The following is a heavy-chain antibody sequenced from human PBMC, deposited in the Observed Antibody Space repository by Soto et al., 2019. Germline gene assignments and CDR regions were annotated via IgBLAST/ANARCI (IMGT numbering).Heavy chain of an antibody. J-gene: IGHJ3*02. CDR2: ISWNSDNI. CDR3: AKDLYINYGDAFDI. D-gene: IGHD4-4*01. CDR1: GFTFDDYA. V-gene: IGHV3-9*01. Sequence: EVQLVESGGGLVQPGRSLRLSCAASGFTFDDYAMHWVRQAPGKGLEWVSGISWNSDNIGYADSVKGRFTISRDNVKNFLYLQMNSLRAEDTALYYCAKDLYINYGDAFDIWGQGTMLTVSS.